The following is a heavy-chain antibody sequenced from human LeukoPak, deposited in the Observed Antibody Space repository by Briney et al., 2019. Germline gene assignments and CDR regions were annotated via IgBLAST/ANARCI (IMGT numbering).Heavy chain of an antibody. Sequence: GGSLRLSCAASGFTFDGYAMHWVRQAPGKGLEWVSLISWDGGSTYYADSVKGRFTISRDNSKNSLYLQMNSLRAEDTALYYCAKDIRGYSSSWYVGYMDVWGKGTTVTVSS. CDR3: AKDIRGYSSSWYVGYMDV. CDR1: GFTFDGYA. V-gene: IGHV3-43D*03. CDR2: ISWDGGST. D-gene: IGHD6-13*01. J-gene: IGHJ6*03.